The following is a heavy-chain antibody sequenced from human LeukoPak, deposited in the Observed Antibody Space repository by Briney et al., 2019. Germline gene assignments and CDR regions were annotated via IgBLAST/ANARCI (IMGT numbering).Heavy chain of an antibody. V-gene: IGHV1-46*01. CDR2: INPSGGST. Sequence: ASVKVSCKASGYTFTSYYMHWVRQSPGQGLEWMGIINPSGGSTSYAQKFQGRVTMTRDMSTSTVYMELSSLRSEDTAVYYCAREYCSSTSCLGYLHYWGQGTLVTVSS. J-gene: IGHJ4*02. CDR3: AREYCSSTSCLGYLHY. D-gene: IGHD2-2*01. CDR1: GYTFTSYY.